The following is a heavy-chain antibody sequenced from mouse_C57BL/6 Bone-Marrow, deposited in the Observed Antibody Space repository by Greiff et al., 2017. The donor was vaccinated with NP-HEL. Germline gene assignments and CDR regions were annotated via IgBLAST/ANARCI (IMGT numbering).Heavy chain of an antibody. CDR3: ARRLRRGGYAMDY. CDR1: GYTFTDYY. D-gene: IGHD2-4*01. V-gene: IGHV1-19*01. J-gene: IGHJ4*01. CDR2: INPYNGGT. Sequence: VHVKQSGPVLVKPGASVKMSCKASGYTFTDYYMNWVKQSHGKSLEWIGVINPYNGGTSYNQKFKGKATLTVDKSSSTAYMELNSLTSEDSAVYYCARRLRRGGYAMDYWGQGTSVTVSA.